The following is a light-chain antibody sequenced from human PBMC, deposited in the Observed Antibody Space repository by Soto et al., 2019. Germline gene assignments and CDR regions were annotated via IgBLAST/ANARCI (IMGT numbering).Light chain of an antibody. CDR3: QQYNSYSPWT. CDR2: DAS. Sequence: DIQMTQSPSTLSASVGDRVTITCQAGQSISSWLAWYQQKPGKAPKLLIYDASSLESGVPSRFSGSGSGTEFTLTISSLQPDDFATYYCQQYNSYSPWTFGQGTKVEIK. V-gene: IGKV1-5*01. CDR1: QSISSW. J-gene: IGKJ1*01.